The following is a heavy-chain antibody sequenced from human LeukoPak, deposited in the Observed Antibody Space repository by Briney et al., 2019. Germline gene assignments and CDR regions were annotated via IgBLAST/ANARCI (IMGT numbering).Heavy chain of an antibody. Sequence: SVKVSCKASGGAFSSYAISWVRQAPGQGLEWMGRIIPIFGIANYAQKFQGRVTITADKSTSTAYMELSSLRSEDTAVYYCASLGSSKEWRESFDYWGQGTLVTVSS. CDR3: ASLGSSKEWRESFDY. CDR2: IIPIFGIA. V-gene: IGHV1-69*04. J-gene: IGHJ4*02. CDR1: GGAFSSYA. D-gene: IGHD2-2*01.